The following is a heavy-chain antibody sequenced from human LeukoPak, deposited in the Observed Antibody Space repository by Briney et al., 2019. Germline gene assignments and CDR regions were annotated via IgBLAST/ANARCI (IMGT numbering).Heavy chain of an antibody. CDR2: INPNSGDT. D-gene: IGHD4-17*01. CDR1: GYTFTDYY. J-gene: IGHJ4*02. CDR3: ARVMKATVRTSNFDS. V-gene: IGHV1-2*06. Sequence: AAVKVSCKASGYTFTDYYMYWVRQAPGQGLEWMGRINPNSGDTFYAQKFQGRVTMTRDTSISTAYMELSRLRSDDTAVYYCARVMKATVRTSNFDSWGQGTLVTVSS.